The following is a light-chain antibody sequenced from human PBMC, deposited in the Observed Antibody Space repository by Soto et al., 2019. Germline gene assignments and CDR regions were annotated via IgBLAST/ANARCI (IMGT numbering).Light chain of an antibody. CDR1: QSLSRY. V-gene: IGKV3D-11*02. Sequence: EIVLTQSPATLSLSPGERATLSFGASQSLSRYLAWYQQKPGQAPSLLIYDASNRATGIPARFSGSGSGTDFTLTISSLEPEDFAVYYCQQRTNWQSTFGGGTKVDI. CDR2: DAS. J-gene: IGKJ4*01. CDR3: QQRTNWQST.